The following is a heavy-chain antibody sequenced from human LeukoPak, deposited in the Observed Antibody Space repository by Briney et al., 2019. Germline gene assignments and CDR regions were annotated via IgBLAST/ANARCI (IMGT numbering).Heavy chain of an antibody. V-gene: IGHV3-21*01. CDR1: GFTFSTYS. Sequence: GGSLRLSCAASGFTFSTYSMNWVRLAPGKGLEWVSSTEPGTGSIADPVQGRYTISRDNAHNSLYLQMNSLRVEDTAVYYCARDYRDAYGYRYFDLWGRGTLVTVSS. J-gene: IGHJ2*01. CDR2: TEPGTGS. CDR3: ARDYRDAYGYRYFDL. D-gene: IGHD3-10*01.